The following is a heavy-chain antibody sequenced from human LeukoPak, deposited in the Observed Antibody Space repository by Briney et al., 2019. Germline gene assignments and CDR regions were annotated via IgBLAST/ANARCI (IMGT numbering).Heavy chain of an antibody. CDR3: TRAGEPTFFDY. D-gene: IGHD3-16*01. J-gene: IGHJ4*02. CDR1: GFTFSSYW. Sequence: GGSLRLSCAAAGFTFSSYWMHWVRQAPGKGLVWVSRIHRDGSSTTYADSVKGRFTISRDNAKNTLYLQMNSLKADDTAVYYCTRAGEPTFFDYWGQGTLVTVPS. V-gene: IGHV3-74*01. CDR2: IHRDGSST.